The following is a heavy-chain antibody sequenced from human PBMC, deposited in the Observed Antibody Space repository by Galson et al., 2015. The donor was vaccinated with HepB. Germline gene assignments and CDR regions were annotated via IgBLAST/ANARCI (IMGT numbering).Heavy chain of an antibody. CDR3: ARVSSKEWGSGYMNYAFDI. CDR2: ISYDGSNK. CDR1: GFTFSSYA. Sequence: SLRLSCAASGFTFSSYAMHWVRQAPGKGLEWVAVISYDGSNKYYADSVKGRFTISRDNSKNTLYLQMNSLRAEDTAVYYCARVSSKEWGSGYMNYAFDIWGQGTMVTVSS. J-gene: IGHJ3*02. D-gene: IGHD3-22*01. V-gene: IGHV3-30*04.